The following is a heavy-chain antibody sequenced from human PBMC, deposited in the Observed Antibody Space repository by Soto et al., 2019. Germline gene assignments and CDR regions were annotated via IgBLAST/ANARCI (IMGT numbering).Heavy chain of an antibody. CDR2: IYYSGST. Sequence: SETLSLTCTVSGGPISSGGYYWSWIRQHPGKGLEWIGYIYYSGSTYYNPSLKSRVTISVDTSKNQFSLKLSSVTAADTAVYYCASSLQNLRHPGGFDYWGQGTLVTVSS. CDR3: ASSLQNLRHPGGFDY. J-gene: IGHJ4*02. D-gene: IGHD4-17*01. V-gene: IGHV4-31*03. CDR1: GGPISSGGYY.